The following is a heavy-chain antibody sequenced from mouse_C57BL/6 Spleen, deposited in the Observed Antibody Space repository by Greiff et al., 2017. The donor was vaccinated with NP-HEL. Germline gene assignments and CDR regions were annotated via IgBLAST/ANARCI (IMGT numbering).Heavy chain of an antibody. CDR1: GFNIKDYY. CDR2: IDPEDGDT. V-gene: IGHV14-1*01. D-gene: IGHD2-4*01. CDR3: TTTRLSTDYYAMGY. Sequence: VQLQQSGAELVRPGASVKLSCTASGFNIKDYYMHWVKQRPEQGLEWIGRIDPEDGDTEYAPKFPGKATMTADTSSNTAYLQLSTLTSEDTAVSYCTTTRLSTDYYAMGYWGLGASVTVSS. J-gene: IGHJ4*01.